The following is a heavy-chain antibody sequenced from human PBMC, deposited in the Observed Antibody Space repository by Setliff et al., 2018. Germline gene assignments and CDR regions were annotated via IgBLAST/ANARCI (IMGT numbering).Heavy chain of an antibody. V-gene: IGHV1-18*01. CDR1: GYTFANSG. Sequence: ASVKVSCKSSGYTFANSGINWVRQAPGQGLQWMGWISPYNGHTSYSQSFQGRVTVSIDTSTSTAYMELRSLRSDDTAVYYCAREAPYDILTGYYRGLLDYWGQGTLVTVSS. J-gene: IGHJ4*02. CDR3: AREAPYDILTGYYRGLLDY. CDR2: ISPYNGHT. D-gene: IGHD3-9*01.